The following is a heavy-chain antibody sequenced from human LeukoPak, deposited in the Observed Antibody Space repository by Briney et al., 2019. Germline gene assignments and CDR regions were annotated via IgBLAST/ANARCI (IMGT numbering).Heavy chain of an antibody. Sequence: SVKVSCKASGGTFSSYAISWVRQAPGQGLEWMGGIIPILGTANYAQKFQGRVTITADESTSTAYMELSSLRSEDTAVYYCARDRPYCGGDCYYYYYMDAWGKGTTVTVSS. CDR2: IIPILGTA. CDR3: ARDRPYCGGDCYYYYYMDA. D-gene: IGHD2-21*01. CDR1: GGTFSSYA. V-gene: IGHV1-69*13. J-gene: IGHJ6*03.